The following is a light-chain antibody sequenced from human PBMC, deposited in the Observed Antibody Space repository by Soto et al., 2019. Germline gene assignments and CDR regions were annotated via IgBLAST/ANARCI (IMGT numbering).Light chain of an antibody. CDR2: GNS. Sequence: QSVLTQPPSVSGAPGQRVTLSCTGSSSNIGAGYNVHWYQQLPGTAPKLLIYGNSNRPSVVPDRFSGSKSGTSASLAITGLQAEDEADYYCQSYDSSLSGWVFGGGTKVTVL. CDR1: SSNIGAGYN. CDR3: QSYDSSLSGWV. J-gene: IGLJ3*02. V-gene: IGLV1-40*01.